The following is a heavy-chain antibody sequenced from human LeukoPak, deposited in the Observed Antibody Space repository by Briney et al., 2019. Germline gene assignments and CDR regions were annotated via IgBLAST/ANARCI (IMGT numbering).Heavy chain of an antibody. J-gene: IGHJ3*02. CDR2: INPNSGGT. CDR1: GYTFTGYY. Sequence: GASVKVSRKASGYTFTGYYMHWVRQAPGQGLEWMGWINPNSGGTNYAQKFQGRVTMTRDTSISTAYMELSRLRSDDTAVYYCARGQDYGDADGFGQHAFDIWGQGTMVTVSS. D-gene: IGHD4-17*01. V-gene: IGHV1-2*02. CDR3: ARGQDYGDADGFGQHAFDI.